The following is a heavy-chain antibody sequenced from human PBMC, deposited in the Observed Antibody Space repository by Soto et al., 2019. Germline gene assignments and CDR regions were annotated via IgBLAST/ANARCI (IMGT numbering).Heavy chain of an antibody. Sequence: ASVKVSCKASGYTFTSYAMHWVRQAPGQRLEWMGWINAGNGNTKYSQKFQGRDPITRDTSASTAYMELSSLRSEDTALYYCARDWELVVPAAVGGIWGKGTTVTVSS. CDR1: GYTFTSYA. CDR3: ARDWELVVPAAVGGI. V-gene: IGHV1-3*01. CDR2: INAGNGNT. D-gene: IGHD2-2*01. J-gene: IGHJ6*04.